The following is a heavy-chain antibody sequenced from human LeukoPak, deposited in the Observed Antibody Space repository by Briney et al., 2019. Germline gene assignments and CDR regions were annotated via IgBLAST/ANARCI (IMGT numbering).Heavy chain of an antibody. D-gene: IGHD3-22*01. CDR2: ISYSGNT. V-gene: IGHV4-39*07. Sequence: SETLSLTCSVSGGSISGSPYSWAWIRQPPGKGLEWIGCISYSGNTYYNPSLKSRVTISVDTSKKQFSLKLTSVTAADTAFYYCARDSSGFYYARMLNYWGQGTLVTVSS. CDR1: GGSISGSPYS. J-gene: IGHJ4*02. CDR3: ARDSSGFYYARMLNY.